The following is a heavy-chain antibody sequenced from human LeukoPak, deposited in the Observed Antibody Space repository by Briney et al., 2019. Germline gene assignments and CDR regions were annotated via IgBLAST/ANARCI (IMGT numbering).Heavy chain of an antibody. CDR3: AKRRKDYGDYFDY. J-gene: IGHJ4*02. Sequence: GGSLRLSCVASGFTFRSSVMSWVRQAPGKRLEWVSAITGDGGGTNHADSVKGRFTISRDNSKNTLYLQMDSLRAEDTAVYYCAKRRKDYGDYFDYWGQGTLVTVSS. D-gene: IGHD4-17*01. CDR1: GFTFRSSV. CDR2: ITGDGGGT. V-gene: IGHV3-23*01.